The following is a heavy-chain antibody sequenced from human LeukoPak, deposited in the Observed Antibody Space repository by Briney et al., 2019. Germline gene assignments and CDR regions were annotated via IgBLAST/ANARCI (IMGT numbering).Heavy chain of an antibody. V-gene: IGHV3-30-3*01. CDR3: ARDTAAAGNGVAFDI. Sequence: GGSLRLSCAASGFTFSSYAMHWVRQAPGKGLEWVAVISYDGSNKYYADSVKGRFTISRDNSKNTLYLQMNSLRAEDTAVYYCARDTAAAGNGVAFDIWGQGTMVTVSS. D-gene: IGHD6-13*01. CDR2: ISYDGSNK. CDR1: GFTFSSYA. J-gene: IGHJ3*02.